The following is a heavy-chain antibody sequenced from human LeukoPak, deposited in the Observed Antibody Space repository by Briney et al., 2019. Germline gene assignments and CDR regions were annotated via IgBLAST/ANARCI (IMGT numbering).Heavy chain of an antibody. CDR1: GFTFSSYG. D-gene: IGHD3-3*01. CDR2: IWYDGSNK. J-gene: IGHJ4*02. V-gene: IGHV3-33*01. Sequence: GGSLRLSCAASGFTFSSYGMHWVRQAPGKGLEWVAVIWYDGSNKYYADSVKGRFTISRDNSKNTLYLQMNSLRAEDTAVYYCAREPYQITIFGVVTQENYFDYWGQGTLVTVSS. CDR3: AREPYQITIFGVVTQENYFDY.